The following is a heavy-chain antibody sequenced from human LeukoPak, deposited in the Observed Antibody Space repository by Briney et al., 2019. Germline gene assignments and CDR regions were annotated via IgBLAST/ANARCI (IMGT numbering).Heavy chain of an antibody. Sequence: PGWSLRLSCAATGLTLSNYRKHGVRQAPGKGVVWVSRINSDGRSRNYAHTVKGRFTISSDNAKNTLTLYMNRLTAEDTAVYYCAGASSRRIAAGGDYWGQGTLVTVSS. CDR3: AGASSRRIAAGGDY. D-gene: IGHD6-13*01. J-gene: IGHJ4*02. CDR2: INSDGRSR. V-gene: IGHV3-74*01. CDR1: GLTLSNYR.